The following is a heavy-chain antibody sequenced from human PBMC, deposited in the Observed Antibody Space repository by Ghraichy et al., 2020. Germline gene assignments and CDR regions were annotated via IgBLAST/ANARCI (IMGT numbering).Heavy chain of an antibody. V-gene: IGHV1-18*04. CDR3: ARDVNDFWSGYWEYDAFDI. CDR2: ISAYNGNT. J-gene: IGHJ3*02. Sequence: ASVKVSCKASGYTFTSYGISWVRQAPGQGLEWMGWISAYNGNTNYAQKLQGRVTMTTDTSTSTAYMELRSLRSDDTAVYYCARDVNDFWSGYWEYDAFDIWGQGTMVTVSS. CDR1: GYTFTSYG. D-gene: IGHD3-3*01.